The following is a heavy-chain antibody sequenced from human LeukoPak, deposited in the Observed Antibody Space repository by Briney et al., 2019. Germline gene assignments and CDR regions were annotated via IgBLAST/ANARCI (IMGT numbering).Heavy chain of an antibody. Sequence: GGSLRLSCAASGSSVSNNYMNWVRQASGKGLEWVSVMHSDGRTFYADSVKGRFTISRDKSKNMFYLQMDSLRAEDTAVYYCARDPDDRSGLDAFETWGQGTKVTVS. CDR3: ARDPDDRSGLDAFET. D-gene: IGHD3-22*01. J-gene: IGHJ3*02. CDR2: MHSDGRT. V-gene: IGHV3-53*01. CDR1: GSSVSNNY.